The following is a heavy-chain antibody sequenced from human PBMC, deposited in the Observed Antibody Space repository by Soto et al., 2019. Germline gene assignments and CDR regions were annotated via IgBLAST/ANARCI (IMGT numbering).Heavy chain of an antibody. J-gene: IGHJ6*02. Sequence: GESVKISCKGSGYSFTIYWIGWGLQMPWKGLEWMGIIYPGDSDTRYSPSFQGQVTIPADKSISTAYLQWSSLKASDTAMYYCARHGSGSFLFYYYYGMDVWGQGTTVTVSS. CDR1: GYSFTIYW. CDR3: ARHGSGSFLFYYYYGMDV. D-gene: IGHD1-26*01. V-gene: IGHV5-51*01. CDR2: IYPGDSDT.